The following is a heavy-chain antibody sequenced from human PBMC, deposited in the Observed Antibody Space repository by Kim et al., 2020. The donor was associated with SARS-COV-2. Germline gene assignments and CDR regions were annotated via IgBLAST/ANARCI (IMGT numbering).Heavy chain of an antibody. Sequence: SETLSLTCTVSGASIKSYYWTWIRQPPGKGLEWIGYISYTGSTNYNPSLSSRVTISVDTSKNQFALKLTSVTAADTAVYYCARLRTYSSSFDPWGQGTLVTVSS. CDR3: ARLRTYSSSFDP. CDR2: ISYTGST. V-gene: IGHV4-59*08. CDR1: GASIKSYY. D-gene: IGHD6-6*01. J-gene: IGHJ5*02.